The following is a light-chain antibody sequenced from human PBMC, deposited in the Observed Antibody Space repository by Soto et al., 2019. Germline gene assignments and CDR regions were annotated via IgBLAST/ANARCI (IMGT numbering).Light chain of an antibody. CDR1: GHDVGGYNY. J-gene: IGLJ3*02. CDR3: SSYAGSTFWI. Sequence: QSALTQPASVSGSPGQSITLSCTGSGHDVGGYNYVSWYQQFPGEAPKLLLFEVTNRPSGVSDRFSASKSGNTASLIISGLQAEDEAVYYCSSYAGSTFWIFGGGTKVTVL. V-gene: IGLV2-14*01. CDR2: EVT.